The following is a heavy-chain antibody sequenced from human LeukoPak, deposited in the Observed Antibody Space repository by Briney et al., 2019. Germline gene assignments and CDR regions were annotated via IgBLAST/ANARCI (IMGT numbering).Heavy chain of an antibody. Sequence: GGSLRLSRAASGFTFSSFGMNWVRQAPGKGLEWVSYISDSSSITYYADSVKGRFTISRDNAKNSLSLQLNSLRDEDTAVYFCAKVIRGGYGMDVWGQGTTVTVSS. CDR1: GFTFSSFG. V-gene: IGHV3-48*02. D-gene: IGHD3-10*01. CDR2: ISDSSSIT. J-gene: IGHJ6*02. CDR3: AKVIRGGYGMDV.